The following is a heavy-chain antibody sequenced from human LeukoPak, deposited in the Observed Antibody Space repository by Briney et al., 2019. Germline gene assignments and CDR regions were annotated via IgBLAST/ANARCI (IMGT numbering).Heavy chain of an antibody. Sequence: GRSLTLSWTASGSTSDDYAMHCVRHAPGKGLEWVSAIRWNSGRTDYTNSVKGRFTISRDNAKNSLYLQMNSLRAEDTAFYYCAKDRGSGLYYYIMDVWGQGTTVTVSS. CDR3: AKDRGSGLYYYIMDV. CDR1: GSTSDDYA. J-gene: IGHJ6*02. CDR2: IRWNSGRT. V-gene: IGHV3-9*02. D-gene: IGHD6-19*01.